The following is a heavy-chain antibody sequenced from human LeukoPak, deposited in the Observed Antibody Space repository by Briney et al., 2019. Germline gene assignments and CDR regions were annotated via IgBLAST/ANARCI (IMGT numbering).Heavy chain of an antibody. Sequence: PSETLSLTCTVSGGSISSYYWSWIRQPARKGLEWIGRIYTSGSTNYNPSLKSRVTMSVDTSKNQFSLRLNSVTAADTAVYYCARLPTGNWYFDLWGRGILVTVSS. J-gene: IGHJ2*01. D-gene: IGHD4-17*01. CDR3: ARLPTGNWYFDL. CDR2: IYTSGST. CDR1: GGSISSYY. V-gene: IGHV4-4*07.